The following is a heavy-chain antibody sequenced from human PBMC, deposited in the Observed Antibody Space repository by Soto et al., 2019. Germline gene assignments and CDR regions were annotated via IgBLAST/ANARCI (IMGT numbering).Heavy chain of an antibody. J-gene: IGHJ4*02. D-gene: IGHD1-26*01. CDR1: GGSISSSSYY. CDR2: IYYSGST. CDR3: AREVAGGSGSYYYDY. V-gene: IGHV4-39*02. Sequence: SETLSLTCTVSGGSISSSSYYWGWIRQPPGKGLEWIGSIYYSGSTYYNPSHKSRVTISVDTSKNQFSLKLSSVTAADTAVYYCAREVAGGSGSYYYDYWGQGTLVTVSS.